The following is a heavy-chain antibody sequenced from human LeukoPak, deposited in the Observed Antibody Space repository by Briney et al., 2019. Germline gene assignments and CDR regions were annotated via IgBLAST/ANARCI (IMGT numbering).Heavy chain of an antibody. D-gene: IGHD1-26*01. V-gene: IGHV5-51*01. CDR3: ARSQRMGWELLDDAFDI. J-gene: IGHJ3*02. CDR1: GYSFTSYW. Sequence: GESLKISCKGSGYSFTSYWIGWVRQMPGKGLEWMGIIYPGDSDTRYSPSFQGQVTISADKSISTAYLQWSSLKASDTAMYYCARSQRMGWELLDDAFDIWGQGTMVTVSS. CDR2: IYPGDSDT.